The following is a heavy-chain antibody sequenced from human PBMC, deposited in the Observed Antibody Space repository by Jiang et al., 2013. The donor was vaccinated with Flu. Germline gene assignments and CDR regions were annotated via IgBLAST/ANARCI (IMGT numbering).Heavy chain of an antibody. D-gene: IGHD2-15*01. CDR3: ARQGCSGGSCYFDY. CDR1: GGSISSSSYY. J-gene: IGHJ4*02. Sequence: GSGLVKPSETLSLTCTVSGGSISSSSYYWGWIRQPPGKGLEWIGSIYYSGSTYYNPSLKSRVTISLDTSKNQFSLKVSSVTAADTAVYHCARQGCSGGSCYFDYWGQGTLVTVSS. CDR2: IYYSGST. V-gene: IGHV4-39*07.